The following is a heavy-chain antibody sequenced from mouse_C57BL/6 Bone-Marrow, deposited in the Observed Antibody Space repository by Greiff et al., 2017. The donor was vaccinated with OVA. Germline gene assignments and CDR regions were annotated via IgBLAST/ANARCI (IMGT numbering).Heavy chain of an antibody. J-gene: IGHJ4*01. D-gene: IGHD2-5*01. CDR2: IDPETGGT. CDR3: TRGYSNYYAMDY. CDR1: GYTFTDYE. V-gene: IGHV1-15*01. Sequence: QVQLQQSGAELVRPGASVTLSCKASGYTFTDYEMHWVKQTPVHGLEWIGAIDPETGGTAYNQKFKGKAILTADKSSSTAYMELRSLTSEDSAVYYGTRGYSNYYAMDYCGQGTAVTVTS.